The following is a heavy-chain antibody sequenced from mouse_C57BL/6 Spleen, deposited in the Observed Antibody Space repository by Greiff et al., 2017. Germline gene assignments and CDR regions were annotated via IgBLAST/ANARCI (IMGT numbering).Heavy chain of an antibody. CDR2: IGPEDGDT. Sequence: EVQLQQSGAELVKPGASVKLSCTASGFNIKDYYMHWVKQRTEQGLEWIGRIGPEDGDTKYAPKFKGKATITADTSSNTAYLQLSSLTSEDTAVYYCASGYNGSLYYFDYWGQGTTLTVSS. CDR1: GFNIKDYY. CDR3: ASGYNGSLYYFDY. J-gene: IGHJ2*01. V-gene: IGHV14-2*01. D-gene: IGHD1-1*01.